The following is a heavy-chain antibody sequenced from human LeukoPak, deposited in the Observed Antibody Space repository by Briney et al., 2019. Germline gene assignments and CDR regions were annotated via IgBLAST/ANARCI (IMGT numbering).Heavy chain of an antibody. CDR1: GFTFSSYA. Sequence: GGSLRLSCAASGFTFSSYAMHWVRQAPGKGLEWVAVISYDGSNKCYADSVKGRFTISRDNSKNTLYLQMNSLRAEDTAVYYCARGLRFLEWLLSPLDYWGQGTLVTVSS. J-gene: IGHJ4*02. CDR3: ARGLRFLEWLLSPLDY. V-gene: IGHV3-30-3*01. D-gene: IGHD3-3*01. CDR2: ISYDGSNK.